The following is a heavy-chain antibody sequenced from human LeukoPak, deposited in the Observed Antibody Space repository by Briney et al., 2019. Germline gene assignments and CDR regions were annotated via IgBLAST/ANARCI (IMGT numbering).Heavy chain of an antibody. J-gene: IGHJ6*03. CDR2: IYSSVST. V-gene: IGHV4-59*01. CDR3: ARVRFLEWPPPMDV. Sequence: PSETLSLTCAVSGGSISSYYWTWLRQPPGKGLEWIGYIYSSVSTYYNPSLNSRVTIWFDTSKNQISLKLSSVTAADTAVYYRARVRFLEWPPPMDVWGKGTTVTVSS. CDR1: GGSISSYY. D-gene: IGHD3-3*01.